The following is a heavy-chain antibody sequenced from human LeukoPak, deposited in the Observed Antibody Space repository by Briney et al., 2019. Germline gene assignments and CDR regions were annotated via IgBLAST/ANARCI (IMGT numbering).Heavy chain of an antibody. V-gene: IGHV4-59*01. CDR2: IYYSGSP. CDR3: ASHDYGDYQGY. D-gene: IGHD4-17*01. CDR1: GGSISSYY. Sequence: SETLSLTCTVPGGSISSYYWSWIRQPPGKGLEWMGYIYYSGSPTYNPSLKSRVTISVDTSKNQFSLKLSSVTAADTAVYYCASHDYGDYQGYWGQGTLVTVSS. J-gene: IGHJ4*02.